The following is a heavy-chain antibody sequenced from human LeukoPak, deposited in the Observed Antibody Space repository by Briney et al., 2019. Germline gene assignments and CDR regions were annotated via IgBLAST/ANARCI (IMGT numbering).Heavy chain of an antibody. V-gene: IGHV5-10-1*01. CDR3: ARSSSSGSWDLWY. CDR1: GYTFANYW. D-gene: IGHD2-15*01. Sequence: NRGESLKISCKGSGYTFANYWITWVRQMPGKGLEWMGRIDPRDSYTNYSPSFQGHVTISADKSISTAYLQWSSLKASDTAMYYCARSSSSGSWDLWYWGPGTLVTVSS. CDR2: IDPRDSYT. J-gene: IGHJ4*02.